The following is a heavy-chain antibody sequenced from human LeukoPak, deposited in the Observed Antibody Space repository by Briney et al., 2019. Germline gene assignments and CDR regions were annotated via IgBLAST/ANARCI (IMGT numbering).Heavy chain of an antibody. CDR3: ARDRLGADFDY. J-gene: IGHJ4*02. D-gene: IGHD1-26*01. CDR1: GGSMNSYY. CDR2: IYYSGTT. Sequence: SETLSLTCSVSGGSMNSYYWTWIRQPPGKGLEWIGYIYYSGTTNYNPSLRSRVTISVDTSKNQFSLKLSSVTAADTAVYYCARDRLGADFDYWGQGTLVTVSS. V-gene: IGHV4-59*01.